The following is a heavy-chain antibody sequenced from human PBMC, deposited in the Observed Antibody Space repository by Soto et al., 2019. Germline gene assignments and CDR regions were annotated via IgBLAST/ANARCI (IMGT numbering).Heavy chain of an antibody. CDR1: GFTFISYA. Sequence: PGGSLRLSCAASGFTFISYAMSWVRQAPGKGLEWVSAISGSGGSTYYADPVKGRFTTSRDNSKNTLYLQMNSLRAEDTAVYYCAKDLGTWGGSFDYWGQGTLVTVSS. J-gene: IGHJ4*02. CDR3: AKDLGTWGGSFDY. CDR2: ISGSGGST. V-gene: IGHV3-23*01. D-gene: IGHD7-27*01.